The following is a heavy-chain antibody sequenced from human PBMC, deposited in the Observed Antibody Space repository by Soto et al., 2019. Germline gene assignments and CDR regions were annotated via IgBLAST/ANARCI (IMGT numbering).Heavy chain of an antibody. Sequence: XSVKVSCKASGYTFTSDGISWVRQAPGQGLEWMGWISAYNGNTNYAQKLQGRVTMTTDTSTSTAYMELRSLRSDDTAVYYCARDGLAAAAGAGWFDPWGQGTLVTVSS. V-gene: IGHV1-18*01. J-gene: IGHJ5*02. CDR3: ARDGLAAAAGAGWFDP. CDR1: GYTFTSDG. CDR2: ISAYNGNT. D-gene: IGHD6-13*01.